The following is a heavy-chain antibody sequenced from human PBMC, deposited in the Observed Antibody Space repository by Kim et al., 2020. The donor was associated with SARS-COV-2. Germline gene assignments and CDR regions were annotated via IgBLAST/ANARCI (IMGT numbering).Heavy chain of an antibody. CDR1: GGTFSSYA. CDR3: ARFLQLGSTVVTPGWYFDL. J-gene: IGHJ2*01. D-gene: IGHD2-15*01. Sequence: SVKVSCKASGGTFSSYAISWVRQAPGQGLEWMGGIIPIFGTANYAQKFQGRVTITADESTSTAYMELSSLRSEDTAVYYCARFLQLGSTVVTPGWYFDLWGRGTLVTVSS. CDR2: IIPIFGTA. V-gene: IGHV1-69*13.